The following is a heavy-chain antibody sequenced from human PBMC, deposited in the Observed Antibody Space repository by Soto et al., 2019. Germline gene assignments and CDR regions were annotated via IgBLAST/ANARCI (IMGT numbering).Heavy chain of an antibody. CDR2: INPSGGST. Sequence: APVKVSCKASGYTFTSYYMHWVRQAPGQGLEWMGIINPSGGSTSYAQKFQGRVTMTRDTSTSTVYMELSSLRSEDTAVYYCARAGVTMVRGVYYYGMDVWGQGTTVTVSS. J-gene: IGHJ6*02. D-gene: IGHD3-10*01. CDR3: ARAGVTMVRGVYYYGMDV. CDR1: GYTFTSYY. V-gene: IGHV1-46*01.